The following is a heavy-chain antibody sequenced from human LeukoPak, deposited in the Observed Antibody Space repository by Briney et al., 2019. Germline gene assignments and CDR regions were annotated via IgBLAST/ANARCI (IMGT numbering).Heavy chain of an antibody. Sequence: GGSLRLSCAASGFTVSDNYMSWVRQAPGKGLEWVSVIYSGGNTYYADSVRGRFTISRDNSKNTLYLQMNSLRAEDTAVYYCARRYSSGWPYYYYYMDVWGKGTTVTVSS. J-gene: IGHJ6*03. CDR1: GFTVSDNY. CDR3: ARRYSSGWPYYYYYMDV. V-gene: IGHV3-53*01. D-gene: IGHD6-19*01. CDR2: IYSGGNT.